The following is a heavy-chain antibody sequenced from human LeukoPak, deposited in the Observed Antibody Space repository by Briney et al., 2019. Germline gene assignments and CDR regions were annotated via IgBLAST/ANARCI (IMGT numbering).Heavy chain of an antibody. D-gene: IGHD6-19*01. V-gene: IGHV4-34*01. Sequence: SETLSLTCAVYSESLTHYYWNWVRQSPGKGLEWIGEIDEIGGTNYNPSLKSRATIAVDRAKNQFSLKLSSVTAADTAVYFCARPIYCSATRCTGAMDVWGQGTTVVVS. J-gene: IGHJ6*01. CDR3: ARPIYCSATRCTGAMDV. CDR1: SESLTHYY. CDR2: IDEIGGT.